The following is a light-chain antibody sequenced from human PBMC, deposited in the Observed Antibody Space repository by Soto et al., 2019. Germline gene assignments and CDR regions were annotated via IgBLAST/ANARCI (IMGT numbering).Light chain of an antibody. CDR2: GVS. J-gene: IGKJ2*01. CDR1: ESLFGF. CDR3: QTYNDWPFV. V-gene: IGKV3-15*01. Sequence: EIVMTQSPATLSASPGESVSLSCRASESLFGFLAWYQQKPGQAPRLLIYGVSTKATGVPARFSGSGSAADFTLTISSVHSDDSAVYYCQTYNDWPFVFGQVTKLEI.